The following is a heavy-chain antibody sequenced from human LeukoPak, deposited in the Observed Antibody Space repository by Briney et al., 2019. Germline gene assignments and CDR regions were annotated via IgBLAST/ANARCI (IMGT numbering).Heavy chain of an antibody. CDR1: GYNFTSSW. J-gene: IGHJ4*02. CDR3: ARLVGGTVDY. V-gene: IGHV5-10-1*01. CDR2: IYPSDSYT. Sequence: GESLKISCKGSGYNFTSSWISWVRQMPGKGLEWMGRIYPSDSYTNYSPSFQGHVTISADKSATSAYLQWCSLKASDTAMYYCARLVGGTVDYWGQGTLVTVSS. D-gene: IGHD1-26*01.